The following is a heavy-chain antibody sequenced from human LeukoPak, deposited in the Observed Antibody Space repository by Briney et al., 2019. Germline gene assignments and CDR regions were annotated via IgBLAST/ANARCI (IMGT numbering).Heavy chain of an antibody. V-gene: IGHV3-7*01. J-gene: IGHJ4*02. Sequence: GGSLRLSCAASGFTVRDFWMAWVRQAPGKGLEWVAHIKEDRTADYYVDSVKGRFTISKDDGKNSLHLQMNSLRVEDTAVYYCVRGGWELDYWGQGTLVTVTS. D-gene: IGHD4-23*01. CDR3: VRGGWELDY. CDR1: GFTVRDFW. CDR2: IKEDRTAD.